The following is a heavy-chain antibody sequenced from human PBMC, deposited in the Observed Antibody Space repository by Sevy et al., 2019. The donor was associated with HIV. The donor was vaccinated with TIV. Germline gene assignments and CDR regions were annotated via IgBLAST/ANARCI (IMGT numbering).Heavy chain of an antibody. CDR3: AREATGAFDY. CDR1: GGSITTYY. J-gene: IGHJ4*02. CDR2: IHYSGRT. Sequence: GGSITTYYWSWIRQPPGKGLEWIGYIHYSGRTNYNPSLKSRLTISVDTSKNQFSLKLTSVTAADTAVYYCAREATGAFDYWGQGTLVTVSS. D-gene: IGHD5-12*01. V-gene: IGHV4-59*01.